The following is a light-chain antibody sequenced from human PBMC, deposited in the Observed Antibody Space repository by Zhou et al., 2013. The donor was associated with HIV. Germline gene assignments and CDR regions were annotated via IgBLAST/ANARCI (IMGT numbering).Light chain of an antibody. J-gene: IGKJ5*01. Sequence: AIQLTQSPSSLSASVGDRVTITCRASQGITSTLAWYQQKPGKAPKILIYDASSLESGVPSRFSGSGSGTDFTLTISSLQPEDFATYYCQHFNSDPQPEVTFGQGTRVDIK. V-gene: IGKV1-13*02. CDR2: DAS. CDR3: QHFNSDPQPEVT. CDR1: QGITST.